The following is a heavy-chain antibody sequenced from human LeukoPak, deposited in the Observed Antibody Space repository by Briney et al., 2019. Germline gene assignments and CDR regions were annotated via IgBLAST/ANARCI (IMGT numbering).Heavy chain of an antibody. D-gene: IGHD3-9*01. CDR3: ARDPPGLRYFDP. Sequence: NPSETLSLTCAVYGGSFSGYYWSWIRQPPGKGLEWIGEINHSGSTNYNPSLKSRVTISVDTSKNQFSLKLSSVTAADTAVYYCARDPPGLRYFDPWGQGTLVTVSS. J-gene: IGHJ5*02. V-gene: IGHV4-34*01. CDR2: INHSGST. CDR1: GGSFSGYY.